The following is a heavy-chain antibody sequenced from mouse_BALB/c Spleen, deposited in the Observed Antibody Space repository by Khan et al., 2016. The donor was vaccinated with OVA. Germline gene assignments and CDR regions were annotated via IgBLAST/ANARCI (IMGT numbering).Heavy chain of an antibody. J-gene: IGHJ2*01. Sequence: VQLVETGGGLVRPGNSLKLSCVTSGFTFSYYRMHWLRQFPGKRLEWIAVITVKSDNSGANYAESVKGRFTISRDDSKSSFYLQMNRLREEDTSTYYCSRGGYYYGTPFDYWGQGTTLTVSS. D-gene: IGHD1-1*01. CDR1: GFTFSYYR. CDR3: SRGGYYYGTPFDY. CDR2: ITVKSDNSGA. V-gene: IGHV13-2*02.